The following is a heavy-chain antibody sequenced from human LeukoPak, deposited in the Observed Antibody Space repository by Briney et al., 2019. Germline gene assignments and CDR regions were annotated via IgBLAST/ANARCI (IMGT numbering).Heavy chain of an antibody. J-gene: IGHJ4*02. CDR3: AKDDGIAVAGIFDY. V-gene: IGHV3-9*01. D-gene: IGHD6-19*01. CDR2: ISWNSGSI. Sequence: PGGSLRLSCAASGFTFDDYAMHWVRQAPGKGLEWVSGISWNSGSIGYADSVKGRFTISRDNAKNSLYLQMNSLRAEDTALYYCAKDDGIAVAGIFDYWGQGTLVTVSS. CDR1: GFTFDDYA.